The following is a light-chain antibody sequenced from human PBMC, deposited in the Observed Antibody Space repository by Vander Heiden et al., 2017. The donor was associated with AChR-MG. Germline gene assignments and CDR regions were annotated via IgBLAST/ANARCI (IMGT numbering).Light chain of an antibody. Sequence: EIVLTQYPGTLSLSPGEGATLPCRARQRVSSSYLAWYQQKPGQTPRLLIYGASSRATGIPDRFSGSGSGTDFTLTISRLEPEDFAVYYCQQYGSSPPLTFGGGTKVEIK. J-gene: IGKJ4*01. CDR2: GAS. CDR1: QRVSSSY. CDR3: QQYGSSPPLT. V-gene: IGKV3-20*01.